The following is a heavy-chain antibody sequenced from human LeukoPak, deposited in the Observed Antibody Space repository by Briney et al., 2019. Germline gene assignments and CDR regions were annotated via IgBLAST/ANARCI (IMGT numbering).Heavy chain of an antibody. D-gene: IGHD2-15*01. CDR1: GFTVSSNY. J-gene: IGHJ4*02. CDR2: IYSGGST. CDR3: ARDYRYCSGGSCYYYFDY. Sequence: GGSLRLSCAASGFTVSSNYMSWVRQAPEKGLEWVSVIYSGGSTYYADSVKGRFTISRDNSKNTLYLQMNSLRAEDTAVYYCARDYRYCSGGSCYYYFDYWGQGTLVTVSS. V-gene: IGHV3-66*01.